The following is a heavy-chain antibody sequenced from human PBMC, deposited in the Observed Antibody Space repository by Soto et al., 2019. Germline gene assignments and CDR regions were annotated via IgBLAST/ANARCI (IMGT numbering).Heavy chain of an antibody. V-gene: IGHV4-59*08. Sequence: SETLSLTCTFSGGSISSYYWSWIRQPPGKGLEWIGYMSYSGSSNYNPSLKSRVKISVDTSKNQFSLNLSSVTAADTAVYYCARRWGGTFDIWGQGTMVTVSS. CDR1: GGSISSYY. D-gene: IGHD3-10*01. CDR2: MSYSGSS. CDR3: ARRWGGTFDI. J-gene: IGHJ3*02.